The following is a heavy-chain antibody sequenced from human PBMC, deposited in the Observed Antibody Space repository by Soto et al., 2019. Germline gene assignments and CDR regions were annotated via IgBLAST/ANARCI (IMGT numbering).Heavy chain of an antibody. CDR1: GYSISSGYY. Sequence: SETLSLTCAVSGYSISSGYYWGWIRQPPGKGLEWIGSIYHSGSTYYNPSLKSRATISVDTSKNQFSLKLSSVTAADTAVYYCARDGRGDYGDSKIDYWGQGTLVTVSS. V-gene: IGHV4-38-2*02. D-gene: IGHD4-17*01. J-gene: IGHJ4*02. CDR3: ARDGRGDYGDSKIDY. CDR2: IYHSGST.